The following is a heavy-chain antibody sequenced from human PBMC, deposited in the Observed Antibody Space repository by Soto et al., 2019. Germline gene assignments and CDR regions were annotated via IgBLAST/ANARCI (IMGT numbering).Heavy chain of an antibody. CDR1: GDSISSPHYY. V-gene: IGHV4-30-4*01. CDR2: IYYTGNN. J-gene: IGHJ4*02. D-gene: IGHD3-22*01. Sequence: PSETLSLTCTVSGDSISSPHYYWTWIRQPPGKGLEWVGYIYYTGNNFYNPALKSRVAMSVDPSTNQFSLKLASVTDAETAVYFCAREPKQNYDSSPWNGGFDSWGPGTLVTVSS. CDR3: AREPKQNYDSSPWNGGFDS.